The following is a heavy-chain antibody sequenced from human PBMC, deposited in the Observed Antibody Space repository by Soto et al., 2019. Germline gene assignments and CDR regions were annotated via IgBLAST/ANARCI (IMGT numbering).Heavy chain of an antibody. D-gene: IGHD2-2*01. J-gene: IGHJ6*03. Sequence: QVQLVQSGAEVKKPGASVKVSCKASGYTFTSYGISWVRQAPGQGLEWMGWISAYNGNTNYAQKLQGRVTMTTDTSTSTAYMELRSLRSDDTAVYYCARDGAQYCSSTSCYYRYYMDGWGKGTTVTVSS. CDR2: ISAYNGNT. V-gene: IGHV1-18*01. CDR1: GYTFTSYG. CDR3: ARDGAQYCSSTSCYYRYYMDG.